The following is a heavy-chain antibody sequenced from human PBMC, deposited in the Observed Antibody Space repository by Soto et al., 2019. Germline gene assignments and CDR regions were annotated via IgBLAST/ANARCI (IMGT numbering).Heavy chain of an antibody. CDR2: ISYDGTNK. V-gene: IGHV3-30*18. J-gene: IGHJ4*02. CDR3: AQVPRYTVTPPDDY. CDR1: GFTFGSYG. Sequence: SLRLSCVGSGFTFGSYGMHWVRQAPGKGLEWVAVISYDGTNKYYTDSVKGRFTISRDNSKNTLFLQMNSLGAEDTAVYYCAQVPRYTVTPPDDYWGQGTLVTVSS. D-gene: IGHD4-17*01.